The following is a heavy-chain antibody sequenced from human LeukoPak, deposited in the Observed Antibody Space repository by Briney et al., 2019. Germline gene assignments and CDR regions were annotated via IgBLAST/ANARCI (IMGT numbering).Heavy chain of an antibody. V-gene: IGHV4-30-2*02. J-gene: IGHJ3*02. CDR1: GGSITSGGYY. D-gene: IGHD3-10*01. CDR3: ARNPLWFGDPGAFDI. CDR2: INHSGST. Sequence: SETLSVTCTASGGSITSGGYYWRWIRQPPGKGREWIGYINHSGSTYYNPSLKSRVFILVDRYTDQSPLKLSTVPTADTAVYYCARNPLWFGDPGAFDIWGQGTMVTVSS.